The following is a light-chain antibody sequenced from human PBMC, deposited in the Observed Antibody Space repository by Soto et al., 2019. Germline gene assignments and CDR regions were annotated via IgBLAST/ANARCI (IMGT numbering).Light chain of an antibody. CDR3: QTWGTGIHVV. Sequence: QPVLTQSPSASASLGASVKLTCTLSSGHSSYVIAWHQQQPEKGPRYLMNLNSDGSHSKGDGIPDRFSGSSSGAERYLTISSLQSEDEADYYCQTWGTGIHVVFGGGTKLTVL. J-gene: IGLJ2*01. CDR1: SGHSSYV. CDR2: LNSDGSH. V-gene: IGLV4-69*01.